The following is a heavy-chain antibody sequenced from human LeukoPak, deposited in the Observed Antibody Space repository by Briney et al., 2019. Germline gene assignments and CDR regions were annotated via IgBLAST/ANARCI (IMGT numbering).Heavy chain of an antibody. CDR3: ARAKTVTTVLDFDY. J-gene: IGHJ4*02. D-gene: IGHD4-17*01. CDR2: ISYDGSNK. V-gene: IGHV3-30-3*01. CDR1: GFTFSSYA. Sequence: PGGSLRLSCAASGFTFSSYAMHWVRQAPGKGLEWVAVISYDGSNKYYADSVKGRFTISRDNSKNTLYLQMNSLRAEDTAVYYCARAKTVTTVLDFDYWGQGTLVTVSS.